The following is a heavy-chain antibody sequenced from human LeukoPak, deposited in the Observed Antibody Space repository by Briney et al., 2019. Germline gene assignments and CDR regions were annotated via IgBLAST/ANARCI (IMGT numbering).Heavy chain of an antibody. V-gene: IGHV3-30*18. CDR2: ISYDGSNK. CDR1: GFTFSNYD. Sequence: GGSLRLSCAASGFTFSNYDMHWVRQAPGKGLEWVAVISYDGSNKYYADSVKGRFTISRDNSNNTLYLQMNSLRPEDTAVYYCAKVLSSSWFYFDYWGQGTLVTVSS. J-gene: IGHJ4*02. D-gene: IGHD6-13*01. CDR3: AKVLSSSWFYFDY.